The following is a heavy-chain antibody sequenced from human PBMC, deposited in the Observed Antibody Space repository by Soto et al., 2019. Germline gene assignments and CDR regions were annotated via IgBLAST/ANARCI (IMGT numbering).Heavy chain of an antibody. V-gene: IGHV4-59*04. Sequence: PSETLSLTCTVSGGSISSYYWSWIRQPPGKGLEWIGYIYYSGSTYYNPSLKSRVTMSVDTSKNQFSLKLSSVTAVDTAVYYCARSDGRYWGQGTLVTVSS. J-gene: IGHJ4*02. CDR3: ARSDGRY. CDR1: GGSISSYY. CDR2: IYYSGST.